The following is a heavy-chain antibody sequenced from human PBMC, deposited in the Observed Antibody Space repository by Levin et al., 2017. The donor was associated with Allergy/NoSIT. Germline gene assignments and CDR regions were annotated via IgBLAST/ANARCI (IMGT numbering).Heavy chain of an antibody. V-gene: IGHV1-8*01. D-gene: IGHD3-9*01. CDR2: MNPNSGNT. J-gene: IGHJ4*02. CDR1: GYTFTSYD. CDR3: ARGRYYDILTGYWKTHDY. Sequence: ASVKVSCKASGYTFTSYDINWVRQATGQGLEWMGWMNPNSGNTGYAQKFQGRVTMTRNTSISTAYMELSSLRSEDTAVYYCARGRYYDILTGYWKTHDYWGQGTLVTVSS.